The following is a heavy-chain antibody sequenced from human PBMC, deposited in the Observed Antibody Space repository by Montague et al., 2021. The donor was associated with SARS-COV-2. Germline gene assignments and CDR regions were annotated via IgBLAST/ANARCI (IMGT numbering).Heavy chain of an antibody. CDR1: GASISSSSYY. D-gene: IGHD3-10*02. V-gene: IGHV4-39*01. CDR2: IYYSGNT. CDR3: ARHHFRITKFGRADRYGVDV. Sequence: SETLSLTCTVSGASISSSSYYWGWIRQPPGKGLEWIGNIYYSGNTYYNPSLKSRVTISVDTSNNQFSLKLSSVTAADTAVYYCARHHFRITKFGRADRYGVDVWGQGTLVTVSS. J-gene: IGHJ6*02.